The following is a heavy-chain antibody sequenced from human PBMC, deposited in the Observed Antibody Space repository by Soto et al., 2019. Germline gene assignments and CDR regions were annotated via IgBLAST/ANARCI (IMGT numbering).Heavy chain of an antibody. CDR2: IYGTGTT. J-gene: IGHJ4*02. CDR1: DGSISSYY. V-gene: IGHV4-59*01. Sequence: SETLSLTCTVSDGSISSYYWSWIRQPPGKGLEWIGYIYGTGTTNYAPSLKNRVTMSLHTSKNQFSLTLSSVTAAATAMYYREGFSTGTYFFGIWGPGTLVTVSS. CDR3: EGFSTGTYFFGI. D-gene: IGHD1-26*01.